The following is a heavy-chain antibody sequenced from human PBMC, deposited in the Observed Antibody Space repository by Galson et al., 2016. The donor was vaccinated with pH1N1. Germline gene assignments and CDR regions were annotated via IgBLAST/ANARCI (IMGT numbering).Heavy chain of an antibody. CDR2: ISYDGCNK. J-gene: IGHJ2*01. V-gene: IGHV3-30*18. D-gene: IGHD4-17*01. Sequence: SLRLSCAASGLTFSSYGMHWVRQAPGKGLEWVAVISYDGCNKYYADSVKGRFTISRDNSKNTLYLQMNSLRAEDTAVYYCAKGDYGDYVGYFDLWGRGTLVTVSS. CDR1: GLTFSSYG. CDR3: AKGDYGDYVGYFDL.